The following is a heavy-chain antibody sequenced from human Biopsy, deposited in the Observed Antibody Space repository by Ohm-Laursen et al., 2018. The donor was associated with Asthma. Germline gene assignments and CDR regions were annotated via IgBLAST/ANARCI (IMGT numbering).Heavy chain of an antibody. V-gene: IGHV4-39*01. Sequence: PGTLSLTRTVSGASITSSAYYWGWIRQPPGKGLEWIGSMYYGETTYYSPSLKSRATISVDTSKNQLSLKMSSVTAADTAVYFCVRHQYSSSWSTFDYWGQGALVTVSS. CDR1: GASITSSAYY. CDR3: VRHQYSSSWSTFDY. CDR2: MYYGETT. D-gene: IGHD3-22*01. J-gene: IGHJ4*02.